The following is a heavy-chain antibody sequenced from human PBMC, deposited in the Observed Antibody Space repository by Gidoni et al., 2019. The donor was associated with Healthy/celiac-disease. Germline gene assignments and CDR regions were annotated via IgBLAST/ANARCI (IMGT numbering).Heavy chain of an antibody. J-gene: IGHJ3*02. V-gene: IGHV3-48*01. Sequence: EVQLVEPGGGLVQPGGSLRPSCAASGFPFSSYSLNWVRQAPGKGVEWVSYISISSRTIYYADSVKGRFTISKDNAKNSLYLQMNSLRAEDTAVYYCARDLGARGAFDIWGQGTMVTVSS. CDR3: ARDLGARGAFDI. D-gene: IGHD1-26*01. CDR2: ISISSRTI. CDR1: GFPFSSYS.